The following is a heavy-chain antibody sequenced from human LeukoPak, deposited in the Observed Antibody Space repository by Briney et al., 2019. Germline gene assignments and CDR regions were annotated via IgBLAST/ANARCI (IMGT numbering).Heavy chain of an antibody. CDR1: GFTFSSYG. CDR3: AKSADCSSTSCPKLYYYYGMDV. CDR2: ISYDGSNK. J-gene: IGHJ6*02. Sequence: GRSLRLSCAASGFTFSSYGMHWVRQAPGKGLEWVAVISYDGSNKYYADSVKGRFTISRDNSKNTLCLQMNSLRAEDTAVYYCAKSADCSSTSCPKLYYYYGMDVWGQGTTVTVSS. V-gene: IGHV3-30*18. D-gene: IGHD2-2*01.